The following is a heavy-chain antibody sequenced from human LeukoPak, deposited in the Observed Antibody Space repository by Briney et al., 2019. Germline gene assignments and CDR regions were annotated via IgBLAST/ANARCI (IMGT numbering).Heavy chain of an antibody. V-gene: IGHV3-74*01. J-gene: IGHJ4*02. CDR2: MNSDGSSI. Sequence: PGGSLRLSCAASGFTFSSYWMHWVRQTPGKGLVWVSRMNSDGSSITYADSVKGRFTISRDNAKNTLYLQMNSLRAEDTAVYYCARDRVLGGIDYWGQGTLVTVSS. CDR3: ARDRVLGGIDY. D-gene: IGHD1-1*01. CDR1: GFTFSSYW.